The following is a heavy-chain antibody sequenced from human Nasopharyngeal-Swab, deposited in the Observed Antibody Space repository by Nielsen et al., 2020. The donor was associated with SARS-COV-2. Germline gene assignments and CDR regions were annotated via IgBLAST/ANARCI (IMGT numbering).Heavy chain of an antibody. CDR2: ISGSGDTT. V-gene: IGHV3-23*01. Sequence: GESLKISCAASGFTFSSYAMSWVRQAPGKGLEWVSIISGSGDTTYYADSVNDRFTISRDNSKNTLYLQMNSLRVEDTALYYCARGGDPREVVAATDCFDPWGQGTLVTVSS. CDR3: ARGGDPREVVAATDCFDP. J-gene: IGHJ5*02. D-gene: IGHD2-15*01. CDR1: GFTFSSYA.